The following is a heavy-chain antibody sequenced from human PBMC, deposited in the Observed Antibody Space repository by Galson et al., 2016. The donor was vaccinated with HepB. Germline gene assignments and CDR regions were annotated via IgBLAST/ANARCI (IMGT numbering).Heavy chain of an antibody. V-gene: IGHV3-21*01. D-gene: IGHD2-15*01. Sequence: SLRLSCAASGFTFSSYTMNWVRQAPGKGLEWVASISSSGSSGTSYIYHADSVKGRFTISRDNAKNSLYLRINSLRAEDTAVFYCARGSFGIDVWGQGTTVTVSS. CDR3: ARGSFGIDV. CDR2: ISSSGSSGTSYI. J-gene: IGHJ6*02. CDR1: GFTFSSYT.